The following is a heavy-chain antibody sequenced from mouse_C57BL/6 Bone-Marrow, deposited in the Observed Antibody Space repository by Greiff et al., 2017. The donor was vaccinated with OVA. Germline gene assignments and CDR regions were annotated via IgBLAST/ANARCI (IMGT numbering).Heavy chain of an antibody. D-gene: IGHD2-3*01. J-gene: IGHJ4*01. CDR3: TTEDGSYYAMDY. CDR1: GFNIKDDY. Sequence: EVQLQQSGAELVRPGASVKLSCTASGFNIKDDYMHWVKQRPEQGLEWIGWIDPENGDTEYASKFQGKATITADTSSNTAYLQLSSLTSEDTAVYYCTTEDGSYYAMDYWGQGTSVTVSS. CDR2: IDPENGDT. V-gene: IGHV14-4*01.